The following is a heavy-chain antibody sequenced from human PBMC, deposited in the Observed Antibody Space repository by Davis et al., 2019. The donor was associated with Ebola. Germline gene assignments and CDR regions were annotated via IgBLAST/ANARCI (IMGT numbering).Heavy chain of an antibody. J-gene: IGHJ3*02. D-gene: IGHD3-3*01. Sequence: ASVKVSCKASGYTFTSYGISWVRRAPGQGLEWMGRINPNSGGTNYAQKFQGRVTMTRDTSISTAYMELSRLRSDDTAVYYCASFITIFGVVIGRDDAFDIWGQGTMVTVSS. CDR3: ASFITIFGVVIGRDDAFDI. CDR2: INPNSGGT. V-gene: IGHV1-2*06. CDR1: GYTFTSYG.